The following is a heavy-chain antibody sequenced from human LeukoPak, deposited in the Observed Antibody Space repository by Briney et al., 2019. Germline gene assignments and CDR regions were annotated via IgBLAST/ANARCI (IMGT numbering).Heavy chain of an antibody. J-gene: IGHJ4*02. V-gene: IGHV4-31*03. D-gene: IGHD2-2*01. CDR2: IYYSGST. CDR1: GGSISGGGYY. Sequence: SETLSLTCTVSGGSISGGGYYWTWIRQHPGKGLEWIAYIYYSGSTNYNPSLKSRATISADTSNNQFSLELTSVTAADTAVYYCARGVVVVPASYFDYWGQGTLVTVSS. CDR3: ARGVVVVPASYFDY.